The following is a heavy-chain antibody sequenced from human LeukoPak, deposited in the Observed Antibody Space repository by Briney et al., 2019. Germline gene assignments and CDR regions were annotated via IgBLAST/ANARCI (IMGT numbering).Heavy chain of an antibody. CDR3: ARHSSLAVFGTWWFDP. CDR1: GYDFINYW. V-gene: IGHV5-51*01. CDR2: IYPGDSDT. J-gene: IGHJ5*02. D-gene: IGHD6-13*01. Sequence: GESLKISCKGSGYDFINYWIGWVRQTPGKGLEWMGIIYPGDSDTRYSPSFQGQVTISADKSINTAYLQWSSLKASDTAMYYCARHSSLAVFGTWWFDPWGQGTLVTVSS.